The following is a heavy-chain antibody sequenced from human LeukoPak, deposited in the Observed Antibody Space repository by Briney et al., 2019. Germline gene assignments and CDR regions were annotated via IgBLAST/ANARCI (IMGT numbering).Heavy chain of an antibody. CDR3: AREIGDRRYCSSTSCPYFDY. CDR1: GFTFSSYA. J-gene: IGHJ4*02. Sequence: GGSLRLSCAASGFTFSSYAMHWVRQAPGKGLEWVAVISYDGSNKYYADSVKGRFTISRDNSKNTLYLQMNSLRAEDTAVYYCAREIGDRRYCSSTSCPYFDYWGQGTLVTVSS. D-gene: IGHD2-2*01. CDR2: ISYDGSNK. V-gene: IGHV3-30-3*01.